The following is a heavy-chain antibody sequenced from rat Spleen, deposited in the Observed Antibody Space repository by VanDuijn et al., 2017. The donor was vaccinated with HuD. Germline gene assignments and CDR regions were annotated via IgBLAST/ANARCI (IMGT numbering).Heavy chain of an antibody. V-gene: IGHV5-31*01. Sequence: EVQLVESGGGLVQPGRSLKLSCAASGFTFSNYDMAWIRQTPGKGLEWVASITDTGGYTYYPDSVKGRFTISRDNAKSTLYLQMNSLRSEDTATYYCSSNNFDYWGQGVLVTVSS. CDR2: ITDTGGYT. D-gene: IGHD1-10*01. J-gene: IGHJ2*01. CDR1: GFTFSNYD. CDR3: SSNNFDY.